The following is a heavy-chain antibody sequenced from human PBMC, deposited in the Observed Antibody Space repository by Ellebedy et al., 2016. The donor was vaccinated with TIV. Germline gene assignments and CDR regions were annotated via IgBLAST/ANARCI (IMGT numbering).Heavy chain of an antibody. D-gene: IGHD4-17*01. CDR1: GFNFRSYW. J-gene: IGHJ5*02. CDR3: ARRASYGDYAVQVNPWFDP. CDR2: IRQEGDEI. V-gene: IGHV3-7*01. Sequence: GESLKISCAASGFNFRSYWMTWVRQAPGKGLEWVAKIRQEGDEIYYVESVKGRFTISRDNAKTSLFLQMNSLRVEDTAVYYGARRASYGDYAVQVNPWFDPWGQGTLVTVSS.